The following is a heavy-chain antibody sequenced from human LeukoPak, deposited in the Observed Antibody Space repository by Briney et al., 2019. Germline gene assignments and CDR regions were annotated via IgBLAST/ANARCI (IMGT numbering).Heavy chain of an antibody. J-gene: IGHJ6*03. CDR3: ARDGYDYRYYYYYMDV. Sequence: SETLSLTCTVSGGSISSFYWSWIRQPPGKGLDWIGYIYYSGSTNYNPSLKSRVSISVDTSKNQFSLKLSSVTAADTAVYYCARDGYDYRYYYYYMDVWGKGTTVTVSS. V-gene: IGHV4-59*12. CDR1: GGSISSFY. CDR2: IYYSGST. D-gene: IGHD5-12*01.